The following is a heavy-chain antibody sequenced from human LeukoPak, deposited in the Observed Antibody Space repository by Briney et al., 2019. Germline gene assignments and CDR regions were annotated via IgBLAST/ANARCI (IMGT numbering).Heavy chain of an antibody. D-gene: IGHD3-10*01. J-gene: IGHJ4*02. Sequence: GGSLRLSCAASGFTFSSYGMHWVRQVPGKGLEWVAVIWYDGSNKYYADSVKGRFTISGDNSENTLYLQMNSLTAEDSAVYYCAREYKPSGSFGDYWGQGTLVTVSS. CDR1: GFTFSSYG. V-gene: IGHV3-33*01. CDR3: AREYKPSGSFGDY. CDR2: IWYDGSNK.